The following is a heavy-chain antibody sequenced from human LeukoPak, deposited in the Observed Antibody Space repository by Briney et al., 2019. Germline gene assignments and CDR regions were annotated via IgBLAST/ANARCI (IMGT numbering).Heavy chain of an antibody. CDR2: ISGSGGRT. D-gene: IGHD3-10*01. J-gene: IGHJ6*02. CDR1: GFTFSNYV. CDR3: AKGLWDYYGSGIMYYTMDV. Sequence: PGGSLRPSCAASGFTFSNYVMGWVRQAPRKGLEWVSTISGSGGRTYYADSVKGRFTISRDNSKNTLYLQVNSLRAEDTAVYYCAKGLWDYYGSGIMYYTMDVWGQGTTVTVSS. V-gene: IGHV3-23*01.